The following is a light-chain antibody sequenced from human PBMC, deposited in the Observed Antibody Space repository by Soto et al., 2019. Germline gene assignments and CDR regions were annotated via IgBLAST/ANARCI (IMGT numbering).Light chain of an antibody. CDR3: QQRSNWPPIT. CDR1: QGIGDT. CDR2: DTS. V-gene: IGKV3-11*01. J-gene: IGKJ5*01. Sequence: EIIITHSPVTLSFSPVEGAALSCRASQGIGDTLAWYQHKPGQTPRLLIYDTSTRATGVPARFSGSRSGTDFTLTISSLEPEDFAVYYCQQRSNWPPITFGQGTRLEIK.